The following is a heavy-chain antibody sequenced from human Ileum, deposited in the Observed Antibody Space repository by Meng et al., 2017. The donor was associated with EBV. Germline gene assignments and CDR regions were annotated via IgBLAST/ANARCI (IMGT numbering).Heavy chain of an antibody. D-gene: IGHD6-13*01. CDR2: KSMSP. V-gene: IGHV4-30-4*08. Sequence: VRLQGSSQGVVVPSPTLSLTRTFSGGAMSRGVSHWSWIRQPPGKGLDWIGKSMSPSYNPSLRSRITISVEPSKNQFYLRLDSATAADTAVYYCAIYAEGAGGKGYWGQGTLVTVSS. J-gene: IGHJ4*02. CDR1: GGAMSRGVSH. CDR3: AIYAEGAGGKGY.